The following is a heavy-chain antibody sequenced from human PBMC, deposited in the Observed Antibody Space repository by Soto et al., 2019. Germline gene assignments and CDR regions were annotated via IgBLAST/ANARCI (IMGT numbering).Heavy chain of an antibody. D-gene: IGHD5-12*01. CDR3: ARDSGDGYNYFDY. V-gene: IGHV1-69*13. CDR1: GGTFSSYA. J-gene: IGHJ4*02. CDR2: INPIFGTA. Sequence: ASVKVSCKASGGTFSSYAISWVRQAPGQGLEWMGGINPIFGTANYAQKFQGRVTITADESTSTAYMELSSLRSEDTAVYYCARDSGDGYNYFDYWGQGTLVTVSS.